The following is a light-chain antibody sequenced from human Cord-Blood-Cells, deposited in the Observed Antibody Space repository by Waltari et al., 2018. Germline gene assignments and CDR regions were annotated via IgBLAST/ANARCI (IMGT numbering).Light chain of an antibody. V-gene: IGKV3-15*01. CDR2: GAS. CDR1: QSVSSN. Sequence: EIVMTQSPATLSVSPGEKATFPCRASQSVSSNLAWYQQKPGQAPRLLIYGASTRATGIPARFSGSGSGTEFTLTISSLQSEDFAVYYCQQYNNWPQTFGQGTKLEIK. CDR3: QQYNNWPQT. J-gene: IGKJ2*01.